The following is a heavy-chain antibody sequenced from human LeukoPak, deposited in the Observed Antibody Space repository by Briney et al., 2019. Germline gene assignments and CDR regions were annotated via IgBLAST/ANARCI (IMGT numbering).Heavy chain of an antibody. D-gene: IGHD5-18*01. Sequence: ASVKVSCKASGYTFTGYYMHWVRQAPGQGLEWMGIINPSGGSTSYAQKFQGRVTMTRDTSTSTVYMELSSLRSEDTAVYYCVLYSYGYLPFDYWGQGTLVTVSS. CDR3: VLYSYGYLPFDY. V-gene: IGHV1-46*01. CDR2: INPSGGST. CDR1: GYTFTGYY. J-gene: IGHJ4*02.